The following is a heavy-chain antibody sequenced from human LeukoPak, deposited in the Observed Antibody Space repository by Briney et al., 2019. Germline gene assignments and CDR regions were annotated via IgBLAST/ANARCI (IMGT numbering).Heavy chain of an antibody. CDR1: GFTVSSNY. CDR2: TVSEIDGGTT. CDR3: TTDEDWNYARKDV. Sequence: GGSLRLSCAASGFTVSSNYMSWVRQVPGKGLEWVGQTVSEIDGGTTDYATPVKGRFTISRDDSKSTLYLQMNSLKIEDTAVYYCTTDEDWNYARKDVWGQGATVIVSS. V-gene: IGHV3-15*04. J-gene: IGHJ6*02. D-gene: IGHD1-7*01.